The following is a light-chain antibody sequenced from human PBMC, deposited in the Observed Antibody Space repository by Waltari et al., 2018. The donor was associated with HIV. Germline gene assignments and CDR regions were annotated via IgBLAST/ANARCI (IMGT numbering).Light chain of an antibody. Sequence: QSVMTQPPSASGTPGQRVTISCSGSSSNIGRNYVNWYQQLPGTTPKLLIYRNNQRPSGFPDRFSGYKSGTSASLASSGLRSEDEADYYCAAWDDSLSGSWVFGGGTQVTVL. CDR2: RNN. CDR3: AAWDDSLSGSWV. J-gene: IGLJ3*02. V-gene: IGLV1-47*01. CDR1: SSNIGRNY.